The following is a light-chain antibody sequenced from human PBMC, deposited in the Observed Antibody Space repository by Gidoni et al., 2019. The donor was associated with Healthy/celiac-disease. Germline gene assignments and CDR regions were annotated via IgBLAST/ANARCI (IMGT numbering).Light chain of an antibody. CDR1: QSISSW. CDR2: QAS. Sequence: DIQMTPPPSTLSASVGDRVTITCRASQSISSWLAWYQQNPGKAPKLLIYQASSLGSGVPSRFSGSGSGTEFALTISSLQPDDFATYYCQQYNSYSRWTFGQGTKVEIK. V-gene: IGKV1-5*03. J-gene: IGKJ1*01. CDR3: QQYNSYSRWT.